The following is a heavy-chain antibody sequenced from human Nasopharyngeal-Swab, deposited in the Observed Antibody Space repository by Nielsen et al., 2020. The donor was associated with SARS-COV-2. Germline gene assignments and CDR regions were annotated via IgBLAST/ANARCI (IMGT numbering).Heavy chain of an antibody. J-gene: IGHJ5*02. Sequence: SQTLSLTCAVYGGSFSGYYWSWIRQPPGKGLEWIGEINHSGSTNYNPSLKSRVPISVDTSKNQFSLKLSSVTAADTAVYYCARGSGGIAAAGTIRFDPWGQGTLVTVSS. V-gene: IGHV4-34*01. D-gene: IGHD6-13*01. CDR2: INHSGST. CDR3: ARGSGGIAAAGTIRFDP. CDR1: GGSFSGYY.